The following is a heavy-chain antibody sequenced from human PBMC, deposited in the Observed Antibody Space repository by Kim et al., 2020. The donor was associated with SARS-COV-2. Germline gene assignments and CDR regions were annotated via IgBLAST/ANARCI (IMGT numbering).Heavy chain of an antibody. V-gene: IGHV3-30-3*01. CDR1: GFTFSSYA. J-gene: IGHJ4*02. CDR2: ISYDGSNK. Sequence: GGSLRLSCAASGFTFSSYAMHWVRQAPGKGLEWVAVISYDGSNKYYADSVKGRFTISRDNSKNTLYLQMNSLRAEDTAVYYCARGLEWELLWYFDYWGQGTLVTVSS. CDR3: ARGLEWELLWYFDY. D-gene: IGHD1-26*01.